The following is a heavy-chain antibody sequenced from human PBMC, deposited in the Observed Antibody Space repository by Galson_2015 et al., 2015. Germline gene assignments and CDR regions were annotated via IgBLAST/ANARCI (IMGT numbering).Heavy chain of an antibody. J-gene: IGHJ2*01. CDR2: INSDESST. V-gene: IGHV3-74*01. Sequence: SLRLSCAASGFTFSRYWMHWVRQSPGKGQVWVSRINSDESSTNYADSVKVRFTISRDNAKKMLYLQMNSLRDEDTAVYCCARGTVTMDWYFDLWGRGTLVTVSS. CDR3: ARGTVTMDWYFDL. D-gene: IGHD4-17*01. CDR1: GFTFSRYW.